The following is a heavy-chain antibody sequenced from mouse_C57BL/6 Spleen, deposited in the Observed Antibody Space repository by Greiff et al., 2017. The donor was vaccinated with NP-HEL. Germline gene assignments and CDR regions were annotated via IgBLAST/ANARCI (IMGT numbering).Heavy chain of an antibody. J-gene: IGHJ4*01. D-gene: IGHD2-4*01. Sequence: QVQLQQPGAELVKPGASVKLSCKASGYTFTSYWMHWVKQRPGQGLEWIGMIHPNSGSTNYNEKFKSKATLTVDKSSSTAYMQLSSLTSEDSAVYYCARGGYYDYDEGDYWGQGTSVTVSS. CDR1: GYTFTSYW. CDR2: IHPNSGST. CDR3: ARGGYYDYDEGDY. V-gene: IGHV1-64*01.